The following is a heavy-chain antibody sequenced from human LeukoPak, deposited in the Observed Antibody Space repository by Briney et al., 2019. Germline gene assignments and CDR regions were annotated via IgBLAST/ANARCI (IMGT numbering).Heavy chain of an antibody. CDR3: AAGGMVEMATSSPFDY. J-gene: IGHJ4*02. Sequence: ASVKVSCKASGYTFTGYYMHWVRRAPGQGLEWMGWINPNSGGTNYAQKFQGRVTMTRDTSISTAYMELSRLRSDDTAVYYCAAGGMVEMATSSPFDYWGQGTLVTVSS. CDR1: GYTFTGYY. D-gene: IGHD5-24*01. V-gene: IGHV1-2*02. CDR2: INPNSGGT.